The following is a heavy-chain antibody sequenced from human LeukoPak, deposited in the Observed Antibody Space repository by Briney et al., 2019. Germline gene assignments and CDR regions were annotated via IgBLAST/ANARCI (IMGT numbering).Heavy chain of an antibody. V-gene: IGHV1-8*01. D-gene: IGHD3-16*02. CDR3: VGGVIVKPHV. Sequence: ASVKVSCKASGYTFTNYDINWVRQATGQGLEWMGWMNPNDGNTGYAPKFQDRVSLTRNISIGTANMEVTSLGSEDTAVYYCVGGVIVKPHVWGQGTLVTVSS. CDR1: GYTFTNYD. J-gene: IGHJ4*02. CDR2: MNPNDGNT.